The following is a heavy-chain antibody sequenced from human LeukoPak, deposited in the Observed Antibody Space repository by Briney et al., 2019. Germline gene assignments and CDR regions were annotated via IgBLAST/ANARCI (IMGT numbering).Heavy chain of an antibody. V-gene: IGHV3-48*04. D-gene: IGHD2-21*02. J-gene: IGHJ6*02. CDR3: AREGWHIVVVTALDV. CDR1: GFTFSSYT. CDR2: ISSSGSTI. Sequence: GGSLRLSCAASGFTFSSYTMNWVRQAPGKGLEWVSYISSSGSTIYYADSVKGRFTISRDNAKNSLYLQMNSLRAEDTAVYYCAREGWHIVVVTALDVWGQGTTVTVSS.